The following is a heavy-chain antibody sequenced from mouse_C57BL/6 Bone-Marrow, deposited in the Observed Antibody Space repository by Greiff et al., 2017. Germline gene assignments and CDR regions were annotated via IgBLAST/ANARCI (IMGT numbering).Heavy chain of an antibody. J-gene: IGHJ3*01. V-gene: IGHV1-5*01. CDR2: IYPGNSDT. D-gene: IGHD2-12*01. Sequence: VQLQQSGTVLARPGASVKMSCKTSGYTFTSYWMHWVKQRPGQGLEWIGAIYPGNSDTSYNQKLKGKAKLTAVTSASTAYMELSSLTNEDSAVYYGTVYNYDVGSWVAYWGQGTLVTVSA. CDR1: GYTFTSYW. CDR3: TVYNYDVGSWVAY.